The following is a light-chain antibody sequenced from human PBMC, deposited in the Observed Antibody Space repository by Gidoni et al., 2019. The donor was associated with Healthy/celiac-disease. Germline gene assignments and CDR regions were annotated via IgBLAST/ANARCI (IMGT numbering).Light chain of an antibody. CDR3: QQYNNWSPKYT. CDR1: QSVSRN. CDR2: GAS. V-gene: IGKV3-15*01. Sequence: EIVMTQSPATLSVSPGERATLSCRASQSVSRNLAWYQQKPGQAPRLLIYGASTRATGIPARFSGSGSGTEFTLTISSLQSEDFAVYYCQQYNNWSPKYTFGQXTKLEIK. J-gene: IGKJ2*01.